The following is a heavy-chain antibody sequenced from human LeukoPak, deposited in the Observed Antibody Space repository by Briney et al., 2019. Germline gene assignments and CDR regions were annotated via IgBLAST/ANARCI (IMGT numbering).Heavy chain of an antibody. J-gene: IGHJ6*02. Sequence: GGSLRLSCAASGFTFSSYEMTWVRQAPGKGLEWVSNVSSSDTTIHYADSVKGRFTISRDNARNSLYLQMNSLRAEDTAVYYCARSRRDNYYYYYGMDVWGQGTTVTVSS. V-gene: IGHV3-48*03. CDR3: ARSRRDNYYYYYGMDV. D-gene: IGHD5-24*01. CDR2: VSSSDTTI. CDR1: GFTFSSYE.